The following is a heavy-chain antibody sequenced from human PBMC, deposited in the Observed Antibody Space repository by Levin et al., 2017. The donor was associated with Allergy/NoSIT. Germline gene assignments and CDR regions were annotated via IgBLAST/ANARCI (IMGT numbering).Heavy chain of an antibody. D-gene: IGHD2-15*01. V-gene: IGHV3-9*01. Sequence: QPSETLSLTCAASGFTFDDYAMHWVRQAPGKGLEWVSGISWNSGSIGYADSVKGRFTISRDNAKNSLYLQMNSLRAEDTALYYCAKGGCSGGSCNFDYWGQGTLVTVSS. CDR3: AKGGCSGGSCNFDY. CDR1: GFTFDDYA. J-gene: IGHJ4*02. CDR2: ISWNSGSI.